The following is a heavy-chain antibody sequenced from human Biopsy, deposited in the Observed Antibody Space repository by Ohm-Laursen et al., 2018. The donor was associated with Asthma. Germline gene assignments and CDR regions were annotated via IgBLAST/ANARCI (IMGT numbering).Heavy chain of an antibody. Sequence: VSSVKVSCKISGYSLTDLFMHWVRQAPGQGLGGMGGHDHEEGGTVNARRFQGRVTMTEDTSTDTAYMELSSLSSDDTAVYYCASDFPKDYVRYNFQFWGQGTLVTVSS. CDR2: HDHEEGGT. CDR3: ASDFPKDYVRYNFQF. J-gene: IGHJ4*02. D-gene: IGHD4-17*01. CDR1: GYSLTDLF. V-gene: IGHV1-24*01.